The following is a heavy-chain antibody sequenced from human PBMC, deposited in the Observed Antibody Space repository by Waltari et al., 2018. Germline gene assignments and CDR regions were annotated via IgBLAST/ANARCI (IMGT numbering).Heavy chain of an antibody. Sequence: QLQLQESAPGLVKPSETLSLTCTVSGGSISSSSYYWGWIRQPPGKGLEWIGSIYYSGSTYYNPSLKSRVTISVDTSKNQYSLKLSSVTAADTAVYYCARVPHDYGDYVEAFDIWGQGTMVTVSS. V-gene: IGHV4-39*07. CDR1: GGSISSSSYY. CDR2: IYYSGST. CDR3: ARVPHDYGDYVEAFDI. J-gene: IGHJ3*02. D-gene: IGHD4-17*01.